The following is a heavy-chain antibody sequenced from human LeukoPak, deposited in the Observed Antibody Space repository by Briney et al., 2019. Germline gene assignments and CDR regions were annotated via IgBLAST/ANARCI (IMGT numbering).Heavy chain of an antibody. CDR2: IFYSGST. CDR1: GGSISTSNYY. J-gene: IGHJ4*02. V-gene: IGHV4-39*07. Sequence: SETLSLTCTVSGGSISTSNYYWGWIRQPPGKGLEWIGNIFYSGSTYYNPSLKSRVTISVDTSKNQFSLKLSSVTAADTAVYYCARVGATTIPYWGQGTLVTVSS. CDR3: ARVGATTIPY. D-gene: IGHD1-26*01.